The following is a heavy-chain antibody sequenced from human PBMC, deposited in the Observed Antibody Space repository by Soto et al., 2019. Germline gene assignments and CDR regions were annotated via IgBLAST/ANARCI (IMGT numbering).Heavy chain of an antibody. CDR2: ISDDGGAT. V-gene: IGHV3-23*01. D-gene: IGHD3-22*01. J-gene: IGHJ4*02. CDR1: GFTFSRSA. CDR3: AHGKGHDGSGDYHPVADY. Sequence: GGSLRLSCVASGFTFSRSAMTWVRQAPGQGLEWVSGISDDGGATYYADSVKGRFTISRDTSENTLFLLMNSLRAEDTAVYYCAHGKGHDGSGDYHPVADYWGQGTLVTVSS.